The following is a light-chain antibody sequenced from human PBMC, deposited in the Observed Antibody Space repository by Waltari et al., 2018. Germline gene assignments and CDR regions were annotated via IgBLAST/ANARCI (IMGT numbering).Light chain of an antibody. V-gene: IGLV2-18*02. CDR3: NSFTTSTTWV. CDR1: SNDVGSCNR. J-gene: IGLJ3*02. Sequence: QSALTQPPSVSGSPGQSVTISCTGTSNDVGSCNRVSWYQQPPGTAPKLMIYEVSNRPSGVPDRFSGSKSGNTASLTISGLQPEDEADYYCNSFTTSTTWVFGGGTRVTVL. CDR2: EVS.